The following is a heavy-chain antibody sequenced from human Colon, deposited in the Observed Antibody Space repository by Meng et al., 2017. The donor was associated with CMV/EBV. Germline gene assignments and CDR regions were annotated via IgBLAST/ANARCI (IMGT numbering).Heavy chain of an antibody. CDR3: ARVYEYSSSWGSDY. V-gene: IGHV1-18*01. D-gene: IGHD6-6*01. J-gene: IGHJ4*02. CDR2: ISADKRYT. Sequence: QVQPVQFGAEVKKPGASVKVSCKTSGYVFDLYGISWVRQAPGQGLEWMGWISADKRYTSYAQNLQGRVTMTTDASTSTAYMELRGLRSNDTAVYYCARVYEYSSSWGSDYWGQGTLVTVSS. CDR1: GYVFDLYG.